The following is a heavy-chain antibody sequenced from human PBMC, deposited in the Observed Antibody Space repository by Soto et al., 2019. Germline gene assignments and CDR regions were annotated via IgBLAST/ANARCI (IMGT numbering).Heavy chain of an antibody. Sequence: ASVKVSCKASGYTFTGYYMHWVRQAPGQGLEWMGWINPNSGGTNYAQKFQGWVTMTRDTSISTAYMELSRLRSDDTAVYYCARGGTYYYDSSGYYFDYWGQGTLVTVSS. V-gene: IGHV1-2*04. CDR2: INPNSGGT. D-gene: IGHD3-22*01. J-gene: IGHJ4*02. CDR3: ARGGTYYYDSSGYYFDY. CDR1: GYTFTGYY.